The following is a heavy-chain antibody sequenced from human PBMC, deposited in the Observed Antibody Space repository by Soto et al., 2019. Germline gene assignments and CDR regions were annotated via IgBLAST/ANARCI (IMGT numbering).Heavy chain of an antibody. CDR3: AKDRCAPSTCFFDY. CDR2: ISANGAGT. D-gene: IGHD2-21*01. J-gene: IGHJ4*02. V-gene: IGHV3-23*01. CDR1: GFTLSSYA. Sequence: EVQLLESGGGLVQPGGSLRLSCAASGFTLSSYAMGWVHQAPGKGLEWVSAISANGAGTYYADSVKGRFTISRDNSKNTLYLQMRALGAEDTAVYFCAKDRCAPSTCFFDYWGQGTLVTVSS.